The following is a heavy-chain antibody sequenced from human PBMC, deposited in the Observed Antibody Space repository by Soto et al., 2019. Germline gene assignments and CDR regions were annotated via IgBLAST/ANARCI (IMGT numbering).Heavy chain of an antibody. CDR1: GGSISSSDYY. CDR2: IYYSGTT. J-gene: IGHJ5*02. CDR3: AGHSWFGESHLNWFDP. V-gene: IGHV4-39*01. Sequence: PSETLSLTCTVSGGSISSSDYYWCWIRQPPGKGLEWIGSIYYSGTTYYNPSLKSRVTISVDTSENQFSLNLSSVTAADTAVYYCAGHSWFGESHLNWFDPWGQGTLVTVSS. D-gene: IGHD3-10*01.